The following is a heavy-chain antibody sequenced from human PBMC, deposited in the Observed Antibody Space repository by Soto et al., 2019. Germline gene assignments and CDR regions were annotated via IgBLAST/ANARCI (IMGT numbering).Heavy chain of an antibody. CDR3: AIVVVIAMDAFDI. J-gene: IGHJ3*02. D-gene: IGHD2-21*01. CDR2: IIPILGIA. V-gene: IGHV1-69*02. CDR1: GGTFSSYT. Sequence: QVQLVQSGAEVKKPGSSVKVSCKASGGTFSSYTISWVRQAPGQGLEWMGRIIPILGIANYAQKVQGRVTITADKSTSTAYMELSSLRSEDTAVYYCAIVVVIAMDAFDIWGQGTMVTVSS.